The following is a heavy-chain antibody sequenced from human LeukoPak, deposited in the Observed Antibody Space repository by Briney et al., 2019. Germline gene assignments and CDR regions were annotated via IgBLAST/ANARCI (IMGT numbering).Heavy chain of an antibody. D-gene: IGHD4-17*01. Sequence: GGSLRLSCAVSGFSVSGNYMSWVRLAPGRGLEWVSVTYSGGTTFYAGSVEGRFTISRDNSKNTLYLQMNSLTADDTAVYYCARGRETDSGGYVYYLDYWGQGTPVTVSS. CDR1: GFSVSGNY. J-gene: IGHJ4*02. CDR3: ARGRETDSGGYVYYLDY. CDR2: TYSGGTT. V-gene: IGHV3-53*01.